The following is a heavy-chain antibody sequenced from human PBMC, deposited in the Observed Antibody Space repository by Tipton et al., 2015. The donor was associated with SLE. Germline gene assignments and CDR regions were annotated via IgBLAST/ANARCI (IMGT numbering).Heavy chain of an antibody. CDR2: TNQDGAIR. CDR1: GFNFGAYW. Sequence: SLRLSCVSSGFNFGAYWMHWVRPAPGKGLGWISRTNQDGAIRSYEDSVKGRFIISRDNSKSTLYLQMNNVRVEDTALYYCTRGIDPGSSRISDYWGQGTMVSVSS. CDR3: TRGIDPGSSRISDY. J-gene: IGHJ4*02. D-gene: IGHD2-15*01. V-gene: IGHV3-74*01.